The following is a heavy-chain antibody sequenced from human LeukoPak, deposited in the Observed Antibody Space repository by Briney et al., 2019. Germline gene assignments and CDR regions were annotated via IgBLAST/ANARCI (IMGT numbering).Heavy chain of an antibody. D-gene: IGHD3-10*01. CDR3: ARAGPWQIDP. V-gene: IGHV4-59*08. CDR2: IYYSGST. Sequence: PSETLSLTCTVSGDSISNYYWSWVRQPPGKGLEWIGYIYYSGSTNYNPSLKSRVTISVDTSKTQFSLKLTSVTAADTAVYYCARAGPWQIDPWGQGTLVTVSS. J-gene: IGHJ5*02. CDR1: GDSISNYY.